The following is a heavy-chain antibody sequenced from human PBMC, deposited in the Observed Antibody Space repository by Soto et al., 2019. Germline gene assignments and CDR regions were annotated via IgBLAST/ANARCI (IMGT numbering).Heavy chain of an antibody. D-gene: IGHD3-22*01. V-gene: IGHV1-18*01. CDR3: AVDSSGYFVSGGSPVNEDFQD. CDR2: ISAYTGNS. J-gene: IGHJ1*01. Sequence: VQLVQSGAEVKEPGASVKVSCKASGYTFTSYAINWVRQAPGQGLEWMGWISAYTGNSNYTQNLQGRVTMTADTSTRTAYLELRSLRSDDTAVYYCAVDSSGYFVSGGSPVNEDFQDLGQGTLVTVYS. CDR1: GYTFTSYA.